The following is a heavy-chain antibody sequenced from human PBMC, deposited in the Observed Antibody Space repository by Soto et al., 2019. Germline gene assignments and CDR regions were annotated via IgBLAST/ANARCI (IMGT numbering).Heavy chain of an antibody. CDR3: ARQFDYDTSGYYYAY. V-gene: IGHV1-69*13. J-gene: IGHJ4*02. CDR2: ITPLFGTP. D-gene: IGHD3-22*01. Sequence: GASVKVSCKASGGTFNKYSIDWVLQAPGQGLEWMGGITPLFGTPNYAQRFQGRVTISADEVTSTAYMELRSLRSDDTGVYYCARQFDYDTSGYYYAYWGQGTLVTVSS. CDR1: GGTFNKYS.